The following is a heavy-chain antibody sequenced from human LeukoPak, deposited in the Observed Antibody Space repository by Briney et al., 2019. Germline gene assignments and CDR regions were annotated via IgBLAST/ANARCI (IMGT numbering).Heavy chain of an antibody. D-gene: IGHD3-22*01. V-gene: IGHV3-23*01. Sequence: GGSLRLSCAASGFTFSDYYINWIRQAPGKGLEWVSAISGSGGSTYYADSVKGRFTISRDNSKNTLYLQMNSLRAEDTAVYYCAKDLERYYYDSSGYYYDYWGQGTLVTVSS. CDR2: ISGSGGST. CDR1: GFTFSDYY. CDR3: AKDLERYYYDSSGYYYDY. J-gene: IGHJ4*02.